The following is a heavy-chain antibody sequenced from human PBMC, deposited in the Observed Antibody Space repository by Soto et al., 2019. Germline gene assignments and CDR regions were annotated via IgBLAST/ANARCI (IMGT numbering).Heavy chain of an antibody. Sequence: QVQLVESGGGVVQPGGSLRLSCAASGFTFSSYAMYWVRQAPGKGLEWVAVIKYDGSSKYYAESVKGRFTVCTDNSNHTLYLQKYGLGAEDTARYDCGRDPPVGATAYDYG. CDR2: IKYDGSSK. V-gene: IGHV3-30-3*01. D-gene: IGHD1-26*01. J-gene: IGHJ6*01. CDR3: GRDPPVGATAYDYG. CDR1: GFTFSSYA.